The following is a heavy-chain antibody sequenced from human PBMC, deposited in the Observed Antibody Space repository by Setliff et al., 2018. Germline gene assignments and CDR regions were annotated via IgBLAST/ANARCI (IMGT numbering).Heavy chain of an antibody. CDR1: GYSTNSAFT. V-gene: IGHV4-38-2*01. CDR3: ASQRLARYFES. CDR2: IFDNGSS. D-gene: IGHD2-21*01. J-gene: IGHJ4*02. Sequence: SETLSLTCAVSGYSTNSAFTWGWIRQPPGKGLEWIGTIFDNGSSFYSPSLKSRVTMSIDTSKKEFSLKLSSVTAADTAVYYCASQRLARYFESWGQGTLVTVSS.